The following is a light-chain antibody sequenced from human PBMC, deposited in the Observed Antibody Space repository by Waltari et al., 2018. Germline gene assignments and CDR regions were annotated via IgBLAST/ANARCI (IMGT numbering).Light chain of an antibody. J-gene: IGLJ2*01. CDR2: VNS. V-gene: IGLV1-40*01. Sequence: QSVLTQPPSVSGAPGQRVTISCTGTTSNIGAGYAVYWYQQLPGTVPKLPILVNSNRPSGVPDRFSGSKSGTSASLVITGLQAEDEADYYCQSYDSSLSGKVFGGGTKLTVL. CDR3: QSYDSSLSGKV. CDR1: TSNIGAGYA.